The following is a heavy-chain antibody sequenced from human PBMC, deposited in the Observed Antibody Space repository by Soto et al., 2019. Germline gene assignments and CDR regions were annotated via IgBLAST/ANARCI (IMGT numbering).Heavy chain of an antibody. D-gene: IGHD3-22*01. V-gene: IGHV4-30-4*01. CDR1: GGSISSGDYY. CDR3: AREGYYDSSGYFDY. Sequence: SETLSLTCTVSGGSISSGDYYWSWIRQPPGKGLEWIGYIYYSGSTYYNPSLKSRVTISVDTSKNQFSLKLNSVTAADTAVYYCAREGYYDSSGYFDYWGQGTLVTVS. CDR2: IYYSGST. J-gene: IGHJ4*02.